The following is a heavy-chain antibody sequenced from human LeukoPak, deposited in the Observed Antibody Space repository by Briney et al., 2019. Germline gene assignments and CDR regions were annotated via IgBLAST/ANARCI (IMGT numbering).Heavy chain of an antibody. CDR2: IIPMFGTA. CDR3: ARDQDYRNYVAEY. D-gene: IGHD4-11*01. CDR1: GGTFSNYV. J-gene: IGHJ4*02. V-gene: IGHV1-69*05. Sequence: SVKVSCKASGGTFSNYVISWVRQAPGQGLEWMGGIIPMFGTANYAQKFQGRVTMTRDTSISTAYLELNRLRSDDTAVYYCARDQDYRNYVAEYWGQGTLVTVSS.